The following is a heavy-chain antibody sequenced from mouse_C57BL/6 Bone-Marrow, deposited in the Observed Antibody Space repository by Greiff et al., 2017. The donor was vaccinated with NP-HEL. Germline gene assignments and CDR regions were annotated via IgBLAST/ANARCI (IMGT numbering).Heavy chain of an antibody. CDR1: GYTFTSYW. D-gene: IGHD2-4*01. CDR2: IDPSDSYT. CDR3: ATGGLPYWYFDV. V-gene: IGHV1-59*01. Sequence: QVQLQQPGAELVRPGTSVKLSCKASGYTFTSYWMHWVKQRPGQGLEWIGVIDPSDSYTNYNQKFKGKATLTVDTSSSTAYMQLSSLTSEDSAVYYCATGGLPYWYFDVWGTGTTVTVSS. J-gene: IGHJ1*03.